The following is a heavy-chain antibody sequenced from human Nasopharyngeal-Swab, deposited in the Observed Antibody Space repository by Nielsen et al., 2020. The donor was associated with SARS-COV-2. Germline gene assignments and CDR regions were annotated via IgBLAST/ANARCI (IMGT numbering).Heavy chain of an antibody. CDR1: GFTFDDYA. Sequence: GESLKISCAASGFTFDDYAMHWVRQAPGKGLEWVAVISYDGSNKYYADSVKGRFTISRDNSKNTLYLQMNSLRAEDTAVYYCASSSGMVQPYGMDVWGQGTTVTVSS. V-gene: IGHV3-30*04. CDR3: ASSSGMVQPYGMDV. CDR2: ISYDGSNK. D-gene: IGHD3-10*01. J-gene: IGHJ6*02.